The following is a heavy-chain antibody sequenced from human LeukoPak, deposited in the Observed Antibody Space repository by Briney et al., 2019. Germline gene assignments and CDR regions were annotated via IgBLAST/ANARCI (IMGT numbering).Heavy chain of an antibody. Sequence: PGGSLRLSCAASGFTFSSYGMHWVRQAPGKGLEWVAFIRYDGSNKYYADSVKGRFTISRDNSKNTLYLQMNSLRAEDTAVYYCARCGRFLEWLSYYYYYMDVWGKGTTVTVSS. D-gene: IGHD3-3*01. CDR3: ARCGRFLEWLSYYYYYMDV. CDR1: GFTFSSYG. V-gene: IGHV3-30*02. J-gene: IGHJ6*03. CDR2: IRYDGSNK.